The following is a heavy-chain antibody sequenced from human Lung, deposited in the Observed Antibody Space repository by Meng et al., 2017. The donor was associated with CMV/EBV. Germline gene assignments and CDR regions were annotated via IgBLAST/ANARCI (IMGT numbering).Heavy chain of an antibody. CDR3: ARDVSPRSSAYFAIYYFYALDV. D-gene: IGHD2-21*01. J-gene: IGHJ6*02. CDR1: GFXFSSYS. Sequence: GGSXRLXCAASGFXFSSYSMNWVRQAPGKGLEWVSSISSSGTYIYYADSVKGRFTISRDNAQNSLYLQMNSLRAEDTAVYYCARDVSPRSSAYFAIYYFYALDVXGQGXTVTVSS. CDR2: ISSSGTYI. V-gene: IGHV3-21*01.